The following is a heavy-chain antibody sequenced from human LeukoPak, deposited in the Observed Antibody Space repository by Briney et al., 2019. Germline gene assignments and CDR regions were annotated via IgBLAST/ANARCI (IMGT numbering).Heavy chain of an antibody. V-gene: IGHV3-74*01. CDR3: ARAPDSSGYYYYFDY. CDR1: GFTFSRYW. D-gene: IGHD3-22*01. CDR2: INSDGSST. Sequence: GGSLRLSCAASGFTFSRYWMHWVRQTPGKGLVWVSRINSDGSSTRYADSVKGRFTISRDNAKNTLDLQMSSLRAEDTAVYYCARAPDSSGYYYYFDYWGQGALVTVSS. J-gene: IGHJ4*02.